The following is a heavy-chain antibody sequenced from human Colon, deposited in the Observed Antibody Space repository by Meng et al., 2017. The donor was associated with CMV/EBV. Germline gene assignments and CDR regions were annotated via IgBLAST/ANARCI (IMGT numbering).Heavy chain of an antibody. D-gene: IGHD1-26*01. CDR3: AKGGSYYPHPSFYFDY. CDR2: ISGSGSST. CDR1: GFTFSSYA. Sequence: GESLKISCAASGFTFSSYAMNWVRLAPGKGLEWVSSISGSGSSTYYADSVKGRFTTSRDNSDNTLHLQMNSVRAEDTAVYYCAKGGSYYPHPSFYFDYWGQGTQVTVSS. V-gene: IGHV3-23*01. J-gene: IGHJ4*02.